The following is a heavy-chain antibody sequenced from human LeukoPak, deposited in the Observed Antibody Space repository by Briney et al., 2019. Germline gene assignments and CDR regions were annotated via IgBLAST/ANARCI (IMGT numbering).Heavy chain of an antibody. CDR1: GFNISDFW. V-gene: IGHV3-21*01. CDR3: ARVLLPLYGMDV. D-gene: IGHD3-22*01. J-gene: IGHJ6*02. Sequence: GGSLRLSCAASGFNISDFWMTWVRQAPGKGLEWVSSISSSSSYIYYADSVKGRFTISRDNAKNSLYLQMNSLRAEDTAVYYCARVLLPLYGMDVWGQGTTVTVSS. CDR2: ISSSSSYI.